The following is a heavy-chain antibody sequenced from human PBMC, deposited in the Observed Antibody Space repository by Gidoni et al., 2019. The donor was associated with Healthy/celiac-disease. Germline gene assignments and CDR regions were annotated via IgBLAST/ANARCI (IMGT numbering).Heavy chain of an antibody. Sequence: QVQLVQSGAEVKKPGASVKVSCKASGYTFTSYYMHWVRKAPGQGLEGMGIINPSGGSTRYAQKLQGKVTMTRDTSTSTVYMELSSLRSEDTAVYYCARANYLSSGYYPYLYYYYYYMDVWGKGTTVTVSS. D-gene: IGHD3-22*01. CDR2: INPSGGST. CDR1: GYTFTSYY. V-gene: IGHV1-46*04. J-gene: IGHJ6*03. CDR3: ARANYLSSGYYPYLYYYYYYMDV.